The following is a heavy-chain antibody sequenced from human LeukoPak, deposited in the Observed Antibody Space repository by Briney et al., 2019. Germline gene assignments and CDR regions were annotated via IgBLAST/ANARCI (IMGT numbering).Heavy chain of an antibody. J-gene: IGHJ3*02. V-gene: IGHV1-46*03. CDR3: SRIRITVTPRGAFDI. D-gene: IGHD4-17*01. Sequence: ASVKVSCKASGCTFTSYYMHWVRQAPGQGLEWMGIINPSGGSTSYAQKFQGRVTMTRDTSTSTVYMELSSLRSEDTAVYYCSRIRITVTPRGAFDIWGQGTMVTVSS. CDR1: GCTFTSYY. CDR2: INPSGGST.